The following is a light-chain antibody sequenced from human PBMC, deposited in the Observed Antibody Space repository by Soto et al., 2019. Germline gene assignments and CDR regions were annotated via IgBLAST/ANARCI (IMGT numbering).Light chain of an antibody. J-gene: IGKJ4*01. V-gene: IGKV3-15*01. CDR3: QHYNNWLGT. CDR1: QAISSN. Sequence: EVVLTQSPVTLSLSPGERATLSCRANQAISSNLAWYQQKPGQAPRLLIYGASTRATGIPDRFSGSGSGTEFTLTISSLQSEDFAVYYCQHYNNWLGTFGGGTKVEIK. CDR2: GAS.